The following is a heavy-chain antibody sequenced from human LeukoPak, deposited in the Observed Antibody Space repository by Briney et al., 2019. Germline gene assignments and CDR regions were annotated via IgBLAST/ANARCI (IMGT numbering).Heavy chain of an antibody. V-gene: IGHV3-49*04. CDR1: GFTFGDYA. J-gene: IGHJ6*03. D-gene: IGHD2-2*02. Sequence: GGSLRLSCTASGFTFGDYAMSWVRQAPGKGLEWVGFIGSKAYGGTTEYAASVKGRFTISRDDSKSIAYLQMNSLKTEDTAVYYCTVVPAAIMGYYYYYMDVWGKGTTVTVSS. CDR3: TVVPAAIMGYYYYYMDV. CDR2: IGSKAYGGTT.